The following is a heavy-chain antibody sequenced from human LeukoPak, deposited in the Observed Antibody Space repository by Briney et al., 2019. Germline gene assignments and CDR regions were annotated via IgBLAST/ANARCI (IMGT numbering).Heavy chain of an antibody. D-gene: IGHD3-3*01. Sequence: SETLSLTCAVYGGSFSGYYWSWIRQPPGKGLEWIGEINHSGSTNYNPSLKSRVTISVDTSKNQFSLKLRSVTAADTAVYYCARGLPRFARLSYGMDVWGQGTTVTVSS. CDR3: ARGLPRFARLSYGMDV. V-gene: IGHV4-34*01. CDR2: INHSGST. J-gene: IGHJ6*02. CDR1: GGSFSGYY.